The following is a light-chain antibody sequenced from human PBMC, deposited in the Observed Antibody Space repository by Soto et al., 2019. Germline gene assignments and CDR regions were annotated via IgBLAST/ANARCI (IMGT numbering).Light chain of an antibody. CDR3: QQFGHSPPAFT. V-gene: IGKV3-20*01. J-gene: IGKJ2*01. CDR2: GAS. CDR1: RSVSSRY. Sequence: ESMLTQSPGTLSLSPGERATLSCRASRSVSSRYISWYQQKPGQAPRLLIYGASIRATGIPDRFSCSGSGTDFTLTISRLEAEDFAVYYCQQFGHSPPAFTFGQGTKLEI.